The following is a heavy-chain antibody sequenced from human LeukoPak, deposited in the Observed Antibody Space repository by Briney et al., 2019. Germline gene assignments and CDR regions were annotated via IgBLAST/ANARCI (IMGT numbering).Heavy chain of an antibody. V-gene: IGHV3-7*01. CDR2: MNQDGSEI. Sequence: GGSLRLSCAASGFTFGTYWMSWVRQASGKGLEWVASMNQDGSEIYYVDSVKGRFTISRDNAKNSLYLQMNSLRAEDTAVYYCARVGIAAAGGDAFDIWGQGTMVTVSS. J-gene: IGHJ3*02. CDR1: GFTFGTYW. D-gene: IGHD6-13*01. CDR3: ARVGIAAAGGDAFDI.